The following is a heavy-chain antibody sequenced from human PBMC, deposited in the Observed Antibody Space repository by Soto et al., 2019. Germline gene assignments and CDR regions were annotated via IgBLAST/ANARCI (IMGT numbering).Heavy chain of an antibody. V-gene: IGHV4-39*01. J-gene: IGHJ4*02. D-gene: IGHD2-15*01. CDR2: ISYGGST. Sequence: QLQLQESGPGLVKPSETLSLICTVSGGSISSSGFSWAWIRQPPGKGLEWIGDISYGGSTYYSPSLKSRGTISVDTSKSQFSLGLSSVTAADTAVYYCARHDRGGNRKYYFDFWGQGILVTVSS. CDR3: ARHDRGGNRKYYFDF. CDR1: GGSISSSGFS.